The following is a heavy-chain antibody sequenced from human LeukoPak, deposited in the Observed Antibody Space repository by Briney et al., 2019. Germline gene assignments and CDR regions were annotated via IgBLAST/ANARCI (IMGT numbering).Heavy chain of an antibody. CDR1: GFTFSSYW. CDR2: IKQDGSEK. J-gene: IGHJ6*03. D-gene: IGHD6-13*01. V-gene: IGHV3-7*01. Sequence: GGSLRLSCVASGFTFSSYWMSWVRQAPGKGLEWVANIKQDGSEKYYVDSVKGRFTISRDNAKNSLYLQMNSLRAEDTAVYYCAREKAAGRGWYYYYYMDVWGKGTTVTISS. CDR3: AREKAAGRGWYYYYYMDV.